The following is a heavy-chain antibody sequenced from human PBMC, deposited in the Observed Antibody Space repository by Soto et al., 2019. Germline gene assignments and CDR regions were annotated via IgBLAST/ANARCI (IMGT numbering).Heavy chain of an antibody. CDR1: GGSFRNYG. D-gene: IGHD3-9*01. Sequence: QVQLVQSGAEVKKVMSSVRVSCKVSGGSFRNYGITWVRQSPGQGLEWMGGIMPVFGTAVYAQNFQGRVTISADEFTTTGSPEVGSLSPDYTAVKFRARARDYHLFAAREYPLDVRGQGTTVTVTA. J-gene: IGHJ6*01. CDR2: IMPVFGTA. V-gene: IGHV1-69*01. CDR3: ARARDYHLFAAREYPLDV.